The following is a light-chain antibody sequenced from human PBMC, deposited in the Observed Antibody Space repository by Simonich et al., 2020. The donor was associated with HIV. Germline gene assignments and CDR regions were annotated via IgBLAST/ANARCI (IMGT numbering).Light chain of an antibody. CDR2: GAS. CDR3: QQYNNWPPLT. CDR1: QSVSSN. V-gene: IGKV3-15*01. Sequence: EIVMTQSPATLSVSPGERATLSCRTSQSVSSNLAWYQQKPGQAPRLLIYGASTRAPGIPARCSGSGSGTEFTLTISSLQSEDFTVYYCQQYNNWPPLTFGGGTKVEIK. J-gene: IGKJ4*01.